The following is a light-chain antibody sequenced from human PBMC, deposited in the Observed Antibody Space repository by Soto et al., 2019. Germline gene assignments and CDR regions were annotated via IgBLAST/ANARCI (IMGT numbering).Light chain of an antibody. CDR1: SGSIASNY. CDR2: EDN. V-gene: IGLV6-57*02. Sequence: NFMLTQPHSVSESPGKTVTISCTGSSGSIASNYVQWFQQRPGSAPTTVIYEDNKRPSGVPDRFSGSIDSSSNSASLTISGLKTEDEADYYCQSYGDNNPVFGGGTQLTVL. CDR3: QSYGDNNPV. J-gene: IGLJ3*02.